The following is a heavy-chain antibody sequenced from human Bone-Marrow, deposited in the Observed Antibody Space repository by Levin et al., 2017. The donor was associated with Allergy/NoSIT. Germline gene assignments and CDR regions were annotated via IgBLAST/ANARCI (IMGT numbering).Heavy chain of an antibody. CDR1: GYTFTGYY. Sequence: GESLKISCKASGYTFTGYYMHWVRQAPGQGLEWMGRINPNSGGTNYAQKFQGRVTMTRDTSISTAYMELSRLRSDDTAVYYCAFRPPLGCSGGSCYPFTWGQGTLVTVSS. CDR3: AFRPPLGCSGGSCYPFT. CDR2: INPNSGGT. D-gene: IGHD2-15*01. V-gene: IGHV1-2*06. J-gene: IGHJ5*02.